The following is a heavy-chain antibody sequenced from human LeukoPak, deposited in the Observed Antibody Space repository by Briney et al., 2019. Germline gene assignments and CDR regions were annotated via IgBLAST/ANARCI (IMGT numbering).Heavy chain of an antibody. V-gene: IGHV4-59*01. CDR1: GGSISSYY. J-gene: IGHJ4*02. CDR3: ARGDYGSGLNDY. Sequence: SETLSLTCTVSGGSISSYYWSWIRQPPGKGLEWIGYIYYSGSTNYNPSLKNRVTISVDTSKNQFSLKVSSVIAADTAVYYCARGDYGSGLNDYWGQGTLVTVSS. D-gene: IGHD3-10*01. CDR2: IYYSGST.